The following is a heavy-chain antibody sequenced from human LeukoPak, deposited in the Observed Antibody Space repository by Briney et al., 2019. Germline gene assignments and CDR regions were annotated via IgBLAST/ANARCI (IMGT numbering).Heavy chain of an antibody. Sequence: PSETLSLTCAVSGGSFSGYYWSWIRQPPGKGLEWIGEINHSGSTNYNPSLKSRVTISVDTSKNQFSLKLSSVTAADTAVYYCARVFVVVPAAYNWFDPWGQGTLVTASS. D-gene: IGHD2-2*01. J-gene: IGHJ5*02. CDR2: INHSGST. V-gene: IGHV4-34*01. CDR3: ARVFVVVPAAYNWFDP. CDR1: GGSFSGYY.